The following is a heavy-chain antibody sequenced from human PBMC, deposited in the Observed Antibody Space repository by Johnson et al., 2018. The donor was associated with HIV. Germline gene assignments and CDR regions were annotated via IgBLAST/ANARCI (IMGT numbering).Heavy chain of an antibody. CDR3: ASFGRAVAADAFDI. D-gene: IGHD6-19*01. V-gene: IGHV3-30*02. CDR1: GFNFNGFG. J-gene: IGHJ3*02. CDR2: LRYDGSNK. Sequence: VPLVESGGGVVQPGGSLRLSCAASGFNFNGFGMHWVRQAPGKGLEWVAFLRYDGSNKYYADSVKVRFTISRDNSKNTRYLQMNSLRAEDTAVYYCASFGRAVAADAFDIWGQGTTVTVSS.